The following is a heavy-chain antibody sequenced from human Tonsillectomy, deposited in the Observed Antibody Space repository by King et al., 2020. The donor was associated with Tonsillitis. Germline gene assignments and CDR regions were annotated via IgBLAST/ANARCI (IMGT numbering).Heavy chain of an antibody. CDR1: GGSFSGYY. J-gene: IGHJ4*02. D-gene: IGHD3-3*01. CDR2: INHSGST. Sequence: VQLQQWGAGLLKPSETLSLTCAVYGGSFSGYYWSWIRQPPGKGLEWIGEINHSGSTNYNPSLKSRVTISVDTSKNQFSLKLSSVTAADTAFYYCARELPPTLTRYYDFWSGLGYFDYWGQGTLVTVSS. V-gene: IGHV4-34*01. CDR3: ARELPPTLTRYYDFWSGLGYFDY.